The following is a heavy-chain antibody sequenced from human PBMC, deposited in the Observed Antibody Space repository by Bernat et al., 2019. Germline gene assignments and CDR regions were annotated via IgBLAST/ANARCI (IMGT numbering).Heavy chain of an antibody. V-gene: IGHV3-53*02. D-gene: IGHD3-9*01. CDR2: IYSGGST. J-gene: IGHJ6*02. Sequence: EVQLVETGGGLIQPGGSLRLSCAASGFTVSSNYMSWVRQAPGKGLEWVSVIYSGGSTYYAHSVKGRFTISRDNSKNTLYLQMNSLRAEDTAVYYCARDPTDYDILTASMENSAYGMDVWGQGTTVTVSS. CDR1: GFTVSSNY. CDR3: ARDPTDYDILTASMENSAYGMDV.